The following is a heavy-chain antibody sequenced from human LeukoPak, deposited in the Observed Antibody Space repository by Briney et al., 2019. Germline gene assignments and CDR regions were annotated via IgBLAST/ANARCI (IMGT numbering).Heavy chain of an antibody. CDR2: IVVGSGNT. V-gene: IGHV1-58*02. D-gene: IGHD3-22*01. J-gene: IGHJ4*02. Sequence: SVKVSCKASGFTFTSSAMQWVRQARGQRLEWIGWIVVGSGNTNYAQKFQERVTITRDMSTSTAYMELSSLRSEDTAVYYCAADRYDSSGYYQFDYWGQGTLVTVSS. CDR3: AADRYDSSGYYQFDY. CDR1: GFTFTSSA.